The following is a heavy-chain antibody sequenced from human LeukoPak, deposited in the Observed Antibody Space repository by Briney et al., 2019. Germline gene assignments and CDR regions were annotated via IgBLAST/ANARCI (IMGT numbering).Heavy chain of an antibody. CDR2: ISYDGSNK. V-gene: IGHV3-30*03. Sequence: GGSLRLSCAASGFTFSSYGMHWVRQAPGKGLEWVAVISYDGSNKYYADSVKGRFTISRDNSKNTVSLQMNSLRVEDTAVYFCARGVGQSIAGAEGYWGQGTLVTVSS. J-gene: IGHJ4*02. D-gene: IGHD6-13*01. CDR3: ARGVGQSIAGAEGY. CDR1: GFTFSSYG.